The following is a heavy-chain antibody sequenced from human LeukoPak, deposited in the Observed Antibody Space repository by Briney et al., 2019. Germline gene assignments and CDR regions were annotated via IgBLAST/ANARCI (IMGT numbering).Heavy chain of an antibody. J-gene: IGHJ6*02. CDR1: GYTFTSYG. V-gene: IGHV1-18*01. Sequence: ASVKVSCKASGYTFTSYGISWVRQAPGQGLEWMGWISAYNGNTNYAQKLQGRVTMTTDTSTSTAYTELRSLRSDDTAVYYCARGGGLSSSWYNYYYYYGMDVWGQGTTVTVSS. D-gene: IGHD6-13*01. CDR3: ARGGGLSSSWYNYYYYYGMDV. CDR2: ISAYNGNT.